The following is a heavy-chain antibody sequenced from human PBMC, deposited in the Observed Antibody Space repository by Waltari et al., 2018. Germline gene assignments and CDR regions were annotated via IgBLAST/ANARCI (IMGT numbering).Heavy chain of an antibody. CDR3: ARSGYSYGSYYYGMDV. J-gene: IGHJ6*02. CDR2: IYYSGST. D-gene: IGHD5-18*01. V-gene: IGHV4-59*01. Sequence: QVPLQESGPGLVKPSETLSLTCTVSGGSISSYSWTWVRQPPRQGLEWIGYIYYSGSTTYNPSLKSRVAISVDTSKNHFSLKLSSVTAADTAVYYCARSGYSYGSYYYGMDVWGQGTTVTVSS. CDR1: GGSISSYS.